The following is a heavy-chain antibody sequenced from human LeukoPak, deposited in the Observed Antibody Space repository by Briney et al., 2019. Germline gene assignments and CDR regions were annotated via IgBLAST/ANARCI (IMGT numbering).Heavy chain of an antibody. V-gene: IGHV3-9*03. D-gene: IGHD6-19*01. CDR1: GFTFDDYA. Sequence: GGSLRLSCAASGFTFDDYAMHWVRQAPGKGLEWVSGISWNSGSIGYADSVKGRFTISRDNAKNSLYLQMNSLSAEDMALYYCAKGQWLVRGAAFDIWGQGTMVTVSS. CDR3: AKGQWLVRGAAFDI. CDR2: ISWNSGSI. J-gene: IGHJ3*02.